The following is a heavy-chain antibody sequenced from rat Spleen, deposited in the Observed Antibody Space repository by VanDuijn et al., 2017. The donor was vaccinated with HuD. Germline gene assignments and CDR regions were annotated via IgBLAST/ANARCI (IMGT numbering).Heavy chain of an antibody. CDR2: ISYDGSLT. J-gene: IGHJ2*01. D-gene: IGHD4-1*01. CDR3: ARRTTGLFDY. CDR1: GFTFSDYF. V-gene: IGHV5-29*01. Sequence: EVQLVESDGGLVQPGRSLKLSCAASGFTFSDYFLAWVRQTPTKGLEWVATISYDGSLTYYRDSVKGRFTISRDNAKTTLYRQMDSLRSEDTATYYCARRTTGLFDYWGQGVMVTVSS.